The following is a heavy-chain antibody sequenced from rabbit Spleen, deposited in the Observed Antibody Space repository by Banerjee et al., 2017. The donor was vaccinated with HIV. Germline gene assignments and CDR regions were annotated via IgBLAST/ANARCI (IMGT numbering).Heavy chain of an antibody. CDR3: ARDTSSSFSSYGMDL. CDR1: SLFHWCSL. CDR2: IDTGSCGFT. D-gene: IGHD1-1*01. V-gene: IGHV1S40*01. J-gene: IGHJ6*01. Sequence: QALEEAGGKPGEPGGCLTIHRQKTGSLFHWCSLLVSGHQGPGKGLEWFVCIDTGSCGFTYFATWAKGRFTISKTSSTTVTLQMTSLTAADTATYFCARDTSSSFSSYGMDLWGPGTLVTFS.